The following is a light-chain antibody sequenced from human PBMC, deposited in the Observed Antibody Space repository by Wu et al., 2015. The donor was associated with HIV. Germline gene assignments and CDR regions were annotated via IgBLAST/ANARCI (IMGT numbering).Light chain of an antibody. Sequence: EIVLTQSPGTLSLSPGERATLSCRASQSISSNYLAWYQQKPGQAPRVLIYGASSRAAGIPDRFSGSGSGTDFTLTISRLEPEDFAVYYCQQYGSPYSFGQGTKLEIK. CDR3: QQYGSPYS. CDR2: GAS. V-gene: IGKV3-20*01. J-gene: IGKJ2*03. CDR1: QSISSNY.